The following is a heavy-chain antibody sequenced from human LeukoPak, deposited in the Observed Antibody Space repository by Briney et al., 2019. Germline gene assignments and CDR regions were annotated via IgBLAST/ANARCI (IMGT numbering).Heavy chain of an antibody. Sequence: PGGSLRLSCAASGFTFSSYAMSWVRQAPRKGLEWVSGISGSGGSTYYADSVKSRFTISRDNSKNTLYLQMNSLRAEDTAVYYCAKDQRMTTVTTLDCWGQGTLVTVSS. J-gene: IGHJ4*02. CDR1: GFTFSSYA. CDR3: AKDQRMTTVTTLDC. V-gene: IGHV3-23*01. D-gene: IGHD4-17*01. CDR2: ISGSGGST.